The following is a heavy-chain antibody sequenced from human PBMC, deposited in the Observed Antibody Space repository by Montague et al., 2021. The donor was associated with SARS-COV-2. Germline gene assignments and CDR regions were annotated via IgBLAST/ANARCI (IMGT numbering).Heavy chain of an antibody. Sequence: SETLSLTCTRPVACDGGSDRGSTRLNPKHHLEWYADFCSEGSTDYNPSLKSRATISRDTSKNQFSLKVRSVTAADTAVYYCARETMTADAFDIWGQGTMVTVSS. J-gene: IGHJ3*02. CDR1: VACDGGSD. CDR2: FCSEGST. V-gene: IGHV4-59*02. CDR3: ARETMTADAFDI. D-gene: IGHD1-14*01.